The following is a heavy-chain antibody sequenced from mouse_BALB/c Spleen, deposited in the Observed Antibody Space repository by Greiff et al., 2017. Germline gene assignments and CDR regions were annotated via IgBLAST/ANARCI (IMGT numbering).Heavy chain of an antibody. D-gene: IGHD2-1*01. V-gene: IGHV14-1*02. CDR2: IDPENGNT. CDR1: GFNIKDYY. Sequence: VQLQQSGAELVRPGALVKLSCKASGFNIKDYYMHWVKQRPEQGLEWIGWIDPENGNTIYDPKFQGKASITADTSSNTAYLQLSSLTSEDTAVYYCARYPYGNYAMDYWGQGTTLTVSS. J-gene: IGHJ2*01. CDR3: ARYPYGNYAMDY.